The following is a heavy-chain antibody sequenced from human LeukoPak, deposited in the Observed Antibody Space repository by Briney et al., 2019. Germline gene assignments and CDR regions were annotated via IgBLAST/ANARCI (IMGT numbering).Heavy chain of an antibody. J-gene: IGHJ3*02. Sequence: TGGSLRLSCAASGFIFSDYYMGWIRQAPGRGLEGVSYISDSGSNIYYTDAVKGRFTMSRDNAKKSLYLQMNSLRAEDTAVYYCARAKFDSSRYYYRGFDIWGQGTMVTVSS. V-gene: IGHV3-11*04. D-gene: IGHD3-22*01. CDR3: ARAKFDSSRYYYRGFDI. CDR2: ISDSGSNI. CDR1: GFIFSDYY.